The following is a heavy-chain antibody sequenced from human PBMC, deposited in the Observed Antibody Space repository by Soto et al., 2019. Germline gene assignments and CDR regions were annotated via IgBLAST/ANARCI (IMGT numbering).Heavy chain of an antibody. CDR1: GGSISSYY. V-gene: IGHV4-59*01. CDR2: VYYSGST. D-gene: IGHD3-10*01. CDR3: ARDLQYSSGSFFQY. Sequence: QVQLQESGPGLVKPSETLSLTCTVSGGSISSYYWSWIRQPPGKGLEWIGYVYYSGSTSYSPSLKSRVTLSVDTSKNQFSLKLTSVTAADTAVYYCARDLQYSSGSFFQYWGQGTLVTVSS. J-gene: IGHJ4*02.